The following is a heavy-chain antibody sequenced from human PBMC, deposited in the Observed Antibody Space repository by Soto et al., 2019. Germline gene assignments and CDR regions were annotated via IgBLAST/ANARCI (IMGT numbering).Heavy chain of an antibody. CDR2: INPNSGDT. Sequence: ASVKVSCKASGYTFSDYYMHWVRQAPGQGLEWMGWINPNSGDTNYAQKFQGWVTMTRDTSTSTVYMELSRLTSDDTAVYYCTRDRHMDVWGQGTTVTSP. CDR1: GYTFSDYY. CDR3: TRDRHMDV. J-gene: IGHJ6*02. V-gene: IGHV1-2*04.